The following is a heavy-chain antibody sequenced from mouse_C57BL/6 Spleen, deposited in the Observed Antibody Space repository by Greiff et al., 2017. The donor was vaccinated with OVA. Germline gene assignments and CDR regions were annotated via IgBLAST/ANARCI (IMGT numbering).Heavy chain of an antibody. Sequence: EVQLQQSGAELVRPGASVKLSCTASGFNIKDDYMHWVKQRPEQGLEWIGWIDPENGDTEYASKFQGKATITADTSSNTAYLQLSSLTSEDTAVYYCTTLITTVVAPSYWYCDVWGTGTTVTVSS. V-gene: IGHV14-4*01. CDR3: TTLITTVVAPSYWYCDV. J-gene: IGHJ1*03. D-gene: IGHD1-1*01. CDR2: IDPENGDT. CDR1: GFNIKDDY.